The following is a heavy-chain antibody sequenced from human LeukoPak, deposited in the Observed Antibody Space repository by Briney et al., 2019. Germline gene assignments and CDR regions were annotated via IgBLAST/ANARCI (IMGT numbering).Heavy chain of an antibody. CDR1: GGSISSYY. CDR2: IYYSGST. D-gene: IGHD2-15*01. J-gene: IGHJ5*02. Sequence: SETLSLTCTVSGGSISSYYWSWIRQPAGKGLEWIGYIYYSGSTNYNPSLKSRVTISVDTSKNQFSLKLSSVTAADTAVYYCARDQNDCSGGSCYNWFDPWGQGTLVTVSS. V-gene: IGHV4-59*01. CDR3: ARDQNDCSGGSCYNWFDP.